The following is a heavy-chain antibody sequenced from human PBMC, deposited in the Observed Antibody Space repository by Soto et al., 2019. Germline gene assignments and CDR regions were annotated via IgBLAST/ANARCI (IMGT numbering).Heavy chain of an antibody. V-gene: IGHV3-7*01. CDR1: GFTFSSYW. CDR2: IKQDGSEK. J-gene: IGHJ5*02. D-gene: IGHD3-16*01. CDR3: ARDLERGDCWFDP. Sequence: EVQLVESGGGLVQPGGSLRLSCAASGFTFSSYWMSWVRQAPGKGLEWVANIKQDGSEKYYVDSVKGRFTISRDNAKNSLYLQMNSLSAEDTAVYYCARDLERGDCWFDPWGQGTLVTVSS.